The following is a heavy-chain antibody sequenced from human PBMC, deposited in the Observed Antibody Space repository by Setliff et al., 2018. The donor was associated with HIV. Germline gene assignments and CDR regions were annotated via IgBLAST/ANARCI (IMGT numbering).Heavy chain of an antibody. V-gene: IGHV1-69*13. CDR2: IIPFRATP. CDR3: ARESGNGWNSDY. J-gene: IGHJ4*02. CDR1: GGTFTMSA. Sequence: GASVKVPCKASGGTFTMSAFNWVRQAPGQGLEWMGGIIPFRATPEYAQRFQGRVTITADESTRTVYMDMSSLRDEDTAVYYCARESGNGWNSDYWGQGTLVTVSS. D-gene: IGHD6-19*01.